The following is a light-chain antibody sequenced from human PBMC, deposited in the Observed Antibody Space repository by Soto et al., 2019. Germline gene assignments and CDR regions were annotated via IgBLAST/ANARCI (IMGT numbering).Light chain of an antibody. CDR3: QSFDSSLGGSGV. CDR1: TSNIGAGYE. Sequence: QSVLTPPPSVSGAPGQRVTISCTGSTSNIGAGYEVHWYQQVPGTAPKLLVSGHNNRPAEVPDRFFGSKSGTSASLTITGLLAEDEADYYCQSFDSSLGGSGVFGGGTQLTVL. J-gene: IGLJ3*02. CDR2: GHN. V-gene: IGLV1-40*01.